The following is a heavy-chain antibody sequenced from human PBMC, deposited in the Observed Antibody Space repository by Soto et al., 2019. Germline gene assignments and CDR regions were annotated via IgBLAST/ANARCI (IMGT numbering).Heavy chain of an antibody. D-gene: IGHD3-3*01. J-gene: IGHJ4*02. Sequence: GGSLRLSCAASGFTFSSYAMSWVRQAPGKGLEWVSAISGSGGSTYYADSVKGRFTISRDNSKNTLYLQMNSLRAEDTAVYYCAKWKYSDFWSGPYGFDYWGQGTLVTVSS. CDR1: GFTFSSYA. CDR2: ISGSGGST. V-gene: IGHV3-23*01. CDR3: AKWKYSDFWSGPYGFDY.